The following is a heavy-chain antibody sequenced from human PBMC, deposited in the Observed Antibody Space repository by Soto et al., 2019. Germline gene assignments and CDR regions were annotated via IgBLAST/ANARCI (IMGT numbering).Heavy chain of an antibody. CDR1: AYNFANYW. V-gene: IGHV5-51*01. D-gene: IGHD4-4*01. CDR2: IFPGDSDT. Sequence: PGESLKISCKGSAYNFANYWIGWVRQMPGKGLEWMGIIFPGDSDTRYSPSFQGQVTISADKSISTAYLQWSSLKASGTAMYYCARQFTVTGVMDVWGQGTTVTVSS. CDR3: ARQFTVTGVMDV. J-gene: IGHJ6*02.